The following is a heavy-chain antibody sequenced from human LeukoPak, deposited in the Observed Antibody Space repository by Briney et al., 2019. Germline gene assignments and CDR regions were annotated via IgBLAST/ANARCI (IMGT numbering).Heavy chain of an antibody. CDR3: AKDTRSGYYESRLDW. D-gene: IGHD3-22*01. J-gene: IGHJ4*02. CDR2: IDSRDNT. CDR1: GFTVRNNH. V-gene: IGHV3-53*01. Sequence: GGSLRLSCAASGFTVRNNHMSWVRQAPGKGLEWVSVIDSRDNTYHADSVKGRFTISRDNSKNTLYLQMNSLRAEDTAVYYCAKDTRSGYYESRLDWWGQGTLVTVSS.